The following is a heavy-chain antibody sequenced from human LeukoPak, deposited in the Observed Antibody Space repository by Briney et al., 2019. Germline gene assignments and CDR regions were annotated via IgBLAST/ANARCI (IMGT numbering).Heavy chain of an antibody. Sequence: GGSLRLSCAASGFTFSSYAMTWVRQAPGEGLEWVSSIVGSGAGTFYADSVKGRFTISRDNSKSTMYLQMNSLRADDTAVYYCAKGKAHDNLDWFDPWGQGDLVTVSS. J-gene: IGHJ5*02. CDR3: AKGKAHDNLDWFDP. D-gene: IGHD1-14*01. CDR1: GFTFSSYA. CDR2: IVGSGAGT. V-gene: IGHV3-23*01.